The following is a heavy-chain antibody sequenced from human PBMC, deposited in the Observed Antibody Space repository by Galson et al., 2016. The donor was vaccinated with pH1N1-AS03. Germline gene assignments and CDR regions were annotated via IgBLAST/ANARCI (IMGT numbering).Heavy chain of an antibody. Sequence: CAASGFTVSTNYMTWVRQAPGKGLEWISVIYAGGGTHYADSVKGRFTISNDNYKNTVYLQMNSLRAEDTAVYYCARDTDHYGMDVWGQGTTVTVSS. J-gene: IGHJ6*02. V-gene: IGHV3-53*01. CDR3: ARDTDHYGMDV. CDR1: GFTVSTNY. CDR2: IYAGGGT.